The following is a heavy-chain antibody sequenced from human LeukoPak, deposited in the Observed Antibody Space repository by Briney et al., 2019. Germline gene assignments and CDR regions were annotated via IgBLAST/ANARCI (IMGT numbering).Heavy chain of an antibody. D-gene: IGHD5-12*01. CDR3: ARSRSADIVATP. J-gene: IGHJ5*02. Sequence: SETLSLTCTVSGGSISSSSYYWGWIRQPPGKGLEWIGSIYYSGSTYYNPSLKSRVTISVDTSKNQFSLKLSSVTAADTAVYYCARSRSADIVATPWGQGTLVTVSS. CDR1: GGSISSSSYY. CDR2: IYYSGST. V-gene: IGHV4-39*01.